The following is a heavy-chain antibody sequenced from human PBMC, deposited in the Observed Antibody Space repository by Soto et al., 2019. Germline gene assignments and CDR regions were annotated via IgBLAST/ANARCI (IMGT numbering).Heavy chain of an antibody. CDR3: AGHTTAMAFDI. D-gene: IGHD4-17*01. J-gene: IGHJ3*02. V-gene: IGHV3-30-3*01. Sequence: QVQLVESGGGVVQPGRSLRLSCAASGFTFSSYAMHWVRQAPGKGLEWVAVISYDGSNKYYADSVKGRFTISRDNSKNTLYLQMNGLRAEDTAVYCCAGHTTAMAFDIWGQGTMVTVSS. CDR2: ISYDGSNK. CDR1: GFTFSSYA.